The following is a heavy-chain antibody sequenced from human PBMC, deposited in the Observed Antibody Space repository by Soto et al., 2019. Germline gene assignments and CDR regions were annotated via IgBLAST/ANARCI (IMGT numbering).Heavy chain of an antibody. D-gene: IGHD3-10*01. CDR2: ISSGGGYT. CDR3: ARSGVPIEFDY. CDR1: GFTFNNYA. J-gene: IGHJ4*02. Sequence: EVQLLESGGGLVQPGGYLRRSCAASGFTFNNYAMSWVRQAPGKGLEWVSTISSGGGYTYYADSVQGRFSTSRDSSKSTVFLQMNNVGVDDTAVYYCARSGVPIEFDYWGQGTLVTVSS. V-gene: IGHV3-23*01.